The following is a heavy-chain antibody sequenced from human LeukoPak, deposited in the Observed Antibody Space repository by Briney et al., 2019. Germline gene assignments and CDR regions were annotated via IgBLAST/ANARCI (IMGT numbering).Heavy chain of an antibody. CDR1: GFTFSSYG. CDR3: ATYYYDSSGYLSGFFDY. CDR2: ISSSSSYI. V-gene: IGHV3-21*01. D-gene: IGHD3-22*01. Sequence: PGGSLRLSCAASGFTFSSYGMHWVRQAPGKGLEWVSSISSSSSYIYYADSVKGRFTISRDNAKNSLYLQMNSLRAEDTAVYYCATYYYDSSGYLSGFFDYWGQGTLVTVSS. J-gene: IGHJ4*02.